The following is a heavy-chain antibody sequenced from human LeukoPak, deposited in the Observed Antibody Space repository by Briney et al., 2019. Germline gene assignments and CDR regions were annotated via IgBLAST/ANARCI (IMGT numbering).Heavy chain of an antibody. D-gene: IGHD4-17*01. J-gene: IGHJ4*02. CDR2: INPNSGGT. Sequence: ASVKVSCKASGYTFTDFYFNWVRQAPGQGLEWTGWINPNSGGTHYAQNFQDRVTMTRDTSINTAYMEVSRLRSDDTAVYYCARTLTTATWDYWGQGTLVTVSS. CDR1: GYTFTDFY. CDR3: ARTLTTATWDY. V-gene: IGHV1-2*02.